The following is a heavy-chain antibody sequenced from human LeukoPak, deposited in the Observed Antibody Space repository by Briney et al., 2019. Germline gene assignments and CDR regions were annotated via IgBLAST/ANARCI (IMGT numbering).Heavy chain of an antibody. Sequence: PSETLSLTCAVYGGSFSGYYWSWIRQPPGKRLEWIGEINHSRNTNYNPSLKSRVTISVDTSRNQFSLKVTSVTAADTAVYYCARARRDSGYYNVDYWGQGALVTVSS. CDR1: GGSFSGYY. D-gene: IGHD3-3*01. J-gene: IGHJ4*02. V-gene: IGHV4-34*01. CDR2: INHSRNT. CDR3: ARARRDSGYYNVDY.